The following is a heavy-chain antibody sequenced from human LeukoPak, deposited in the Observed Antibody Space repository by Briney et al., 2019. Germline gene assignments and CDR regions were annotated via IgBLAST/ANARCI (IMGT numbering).Heavy chain of an antibody. V-gene: IGHV4-34*01. J-gene: IGHJ4*02. CDR2: INHSGST. CDR1: GGSFSGYY. D-gene: IGHD6-6*01. CDR3: ARHLYSSYSY. Sequence: SETLSLTCAVHGGSFSGYYWSWIRQPPGKGLEWIGEINHSGSTNYNPSLKSRVTISVDTSKNQFSLKLSSVTAADTAVYYCARHLYSSYSYWGQGTLVTVSS.